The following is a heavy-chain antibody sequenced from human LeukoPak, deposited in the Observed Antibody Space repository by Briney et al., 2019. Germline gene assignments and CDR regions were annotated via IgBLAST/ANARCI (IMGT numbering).Heavy chain of an antibody. CDR1: GGSFSGYY. CDR2: INHSGST. Sequence: SETLSLTCAVYGGSFSGYYWSWIRQPPGKGLEWIGEINHSGSTNYNPSLKSRVTISVDTSKNQFSLKLSSVTAADTAVYYCARDSGSYSGYFQHWGQGTLVTVSS. D-gene: IGHD1-26*01. J-gene: IGHJ1*01. V-gene: IGHV4-34*01. CDR3: ARDSGSYSGYFQH.